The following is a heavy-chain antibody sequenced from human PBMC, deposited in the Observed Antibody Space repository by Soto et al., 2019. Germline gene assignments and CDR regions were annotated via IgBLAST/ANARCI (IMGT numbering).Heavy chain of an antibody. Sequence: SETLSLTCTVSGDSISSISYFWAWIRQPPGKGLEWIGSIYYSGTTYSNPSLKSRVTMSVDTSRNQFSLRLSSVTAADTAVYFCVNYHLLHDVYFDQWGQGTLVTVSS. CDR3: VNYHLLHDVYFDQ. CDR2: IYYSGTT. CDR1: GDSISSISYF. D-gene: IGHD2-2*01. J-gene: IGHJ4*02. V-gene: IGHV4-39*01.